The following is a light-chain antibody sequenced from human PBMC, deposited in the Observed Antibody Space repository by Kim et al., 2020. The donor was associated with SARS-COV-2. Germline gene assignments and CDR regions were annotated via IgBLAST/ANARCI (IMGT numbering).Light chain of an antibody. V-gene: IGKV3-15*01. J-gene: IGKJ2*01. Sequence: EIVMTQSPATLSVSPGERATLSCRASQSVSNNLAWYQHKPGQPPRLLIYGASTRATGVPDRFSGSGSGTDFTLTVSSLQSEDFAIYYCHQYNDWPPGDTFGQGTKVDIK. CDR3: HQYNDWPPGDT. CDR2: GAS. CDR1: QSVSNN.